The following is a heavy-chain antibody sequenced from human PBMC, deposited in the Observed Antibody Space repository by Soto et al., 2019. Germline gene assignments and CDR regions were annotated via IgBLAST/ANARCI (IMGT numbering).Heavy chain of an antibody. CDR1: GYTFTSYA. V-gene: IGHV1-3*01. CDR3: ARVLRGYCSGGSCPNWFDP. CDR2: INAGNGNT. Sequence: ASVKVSCKASGYTFTSYAMHWVRQAPGQRLEWMGWINAGNGNTKYSQKFQGRVTITTDASASTAYMELRSLRSDDTAVYCCARVLRGYCSGGSCPNWFDPWGQGTLVTVSS. J-gene: IGHJ5*02. D-gene: IGHD2-15*01.